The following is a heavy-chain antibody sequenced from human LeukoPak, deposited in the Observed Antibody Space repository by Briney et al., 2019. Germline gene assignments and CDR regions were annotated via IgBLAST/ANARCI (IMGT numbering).Heavy chain of an antibody. J-gene: IGHJ4*02. CDR3: ARDLAYCSSTSCYNRLNNWYFDY. Sequence: PGGSLRLSCAASGFTFSSYSMNWVRQAPGKGLGWGSHISSRRSTIYYADSVRGRFTISRDNAKNSLYLQMNNLRAEDTAVYYCARDLAYCSSTSCYNRLNNWYFDYWGQGTLVTVSS. V-gene: IGHV3-48*04. D-gene: IGHD2-2*02. CDR2: ISSRRSTI. CDR1: GFTFSSYS.